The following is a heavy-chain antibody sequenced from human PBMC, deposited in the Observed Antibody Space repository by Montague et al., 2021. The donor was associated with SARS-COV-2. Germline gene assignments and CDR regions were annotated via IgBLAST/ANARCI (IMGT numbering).Heavy chain of an antibody. CDR1: GGSFNGYY. CDR2: INHSGST. Sequence: SETLSLTCPVYGGSFNGYYWSWIRQPPGKGLEWIGEINHSGSTKYNPSLKSRVTISGDTSKNQFSLKLYSVTAADTALYYCAGGPSAGYSGDRYYSLDVWGQGTTVTVSS. J-gene: IGHJ6*02. CDR3: AGGPSAGYSGDRYYSLDV. D-gene: IGHD2-21*01. V-gene: IGHV4-34*01.